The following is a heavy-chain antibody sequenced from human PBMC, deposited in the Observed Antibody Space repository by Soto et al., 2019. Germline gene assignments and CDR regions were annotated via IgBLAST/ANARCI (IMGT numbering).Heavy chain of an antibody. D-gene: IGHD2-2*01. CDR2: ISYDGSNK. J-gene: IGHJ5*02. Sequence: PGGSLRLSCAASGFTFSSYGMHWVRQAPGKGLEWVAVISYDGSNKYYADSVKGRFTISRDNSKNTLYLQMNSLRAEDTAVYYCANPQGGKGYCSSTSCPRALNWFDPWGQGTLVTVSS. CDR3: ANPQGGKGYCSSTSCPRALNWFDP. CDR1: GFTFSSYG. V-gene: IGHV3-30*18.